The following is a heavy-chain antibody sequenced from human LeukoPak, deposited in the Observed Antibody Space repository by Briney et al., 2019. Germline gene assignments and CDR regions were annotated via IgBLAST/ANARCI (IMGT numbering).Heavy chain of an antibody. CDR2: INPNSGGT. J-gene: IGHJ4*02. V-gene: IGHV1-2*02. CDR3: ARDGLAAAGFDY. Sequence: ASVKVSCKASGYTFTGYYMHRVRQAPGQGLEWMGWINPNSGGTNFAQKFQGRVTMTRDTSISTAYMELSRLRSDDTAVYYCARDGLAAAGFDYWGQGTLVTVSS. CDR1: GYTFTGYY. D-gene: IGHD6-13*01.